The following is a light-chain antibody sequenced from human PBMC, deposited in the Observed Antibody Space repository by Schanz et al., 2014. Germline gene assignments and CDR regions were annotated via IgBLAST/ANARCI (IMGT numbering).Light chain of an antibody. CDR1: QSISSW. CDR2: DAS. CDR3: QQADSVPLT. Sequence: DIQMTQSPSTLSASVGDRVTITCRASQSISSWLAWYQQKPGKAPKLLIYDASSLESGVPSRFSGSGSGTEFTLTISSLQPDDFATYYCQQADSVPLTFGGGTKVEIK. J-gene: IGKJ4*01. V-gene: IGKV1-5*01.